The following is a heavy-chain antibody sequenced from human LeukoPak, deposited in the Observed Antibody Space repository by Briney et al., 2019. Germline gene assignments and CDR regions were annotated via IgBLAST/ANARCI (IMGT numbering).Heavy chain of an antibody. V-gene: IGHV3-21*01. CDR2: ISSSSSYI. CDR3: ARDLADYDILTGYYLPDAFDI. Sequence: PGGSLRLYCAASGVTFRSYSLNWVRQAPGKGLEWVSAISSSSSYIYYADSVKGRFIISRDNAKNSLYLQMNSLGADDTAVYYCARDLADYDILTGYYLPDAFDIWGQGTMDTVSS. J-gene: IGHJ3*02. D-gene: IGHD3-9*01. CDR1: GVTFRSYS.